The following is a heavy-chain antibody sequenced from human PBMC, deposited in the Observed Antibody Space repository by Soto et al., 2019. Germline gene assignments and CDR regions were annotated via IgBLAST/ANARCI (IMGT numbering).Heavy chain of an antibody. CDR3: ARDTIVGATPDDYYYGMDV. CDR1: GYTFTGYY. V-gene: IGHV1-2*02. Sequence: ASVKVSCKASGYTFTGYYMHWVRQAPGQGLEWMGWINPNSGGTNYAQKFQGRVTMTRDTSISTAYMELSRLRSDDTAVYYCARDTIVGATPDDYYYGMDVWGQGTTVNVSS. CDR2: INPNSGGT. J-gene: IGHJ6*02. D-gene: IGHD1-26*01.